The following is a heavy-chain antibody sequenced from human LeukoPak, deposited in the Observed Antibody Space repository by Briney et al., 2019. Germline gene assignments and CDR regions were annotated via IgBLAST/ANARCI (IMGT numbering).Heavy chain of an antibody. J-gene: IGHJ4*02. CDR3: ARDREVGATGYYFDY. CDR2: IYSSGST. Sequence: SETLSLTCTVSGGSISSYYWSWFRQPPGKGLEWIGYIYSSGSTNYNPSLKSRVTISLDTSKNHFSLRLSSVTAADTAVYYCARDREVGATGYYFDYWGQGTLVTVSS. V-gene: IGHV4-4*08. CDR1: GGSISSYY. D-gene: IGHD1-26*01.